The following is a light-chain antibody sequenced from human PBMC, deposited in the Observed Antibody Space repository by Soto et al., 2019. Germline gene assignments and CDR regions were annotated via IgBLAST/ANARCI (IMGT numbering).Light chain of an antibody. CDR1: QSISSW. J-gene: IGKJ5*01. Sequence: IQMSQSPSALSASMGDRVTITCRAIQSISSWLAWYQQKPWKAPKLLIYDASSLESGVPSRFSGSGSGTDFTLTISSLQPEDFTTYYSQLANSFPLTFGGGTRLEIK. V-gene: IGKV1-5*01. CDR2: DAS. CDR3: QLANSFPLT.